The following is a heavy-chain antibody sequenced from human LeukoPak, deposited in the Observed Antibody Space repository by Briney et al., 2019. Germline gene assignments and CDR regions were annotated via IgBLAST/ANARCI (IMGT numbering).Heavy chain of an antibody. CDR3: ARDEGAVARAFDI. CDR2: IYYSGST. CDR1: GGSISSGTYY. D-gene: IGHD6-19*01. J-gene: IGHJ3*02. Sequence: SETLSLTCIVSGGSISSGTYYWGWIRQPPGKGLEWIGSIYYSGSTYYNPSLKSRVTISVDTSKNQFSLKLSSVTAADTAVYYCARDEGAVARAFDIWGQGTMVTVSS. V-gene: IGHV4-39*07.